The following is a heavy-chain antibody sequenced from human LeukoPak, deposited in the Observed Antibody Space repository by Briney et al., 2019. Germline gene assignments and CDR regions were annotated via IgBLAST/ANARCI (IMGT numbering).Heavy chain of an antibody. D-gene: IGHD2-2*01. V-gene: IGHV4-34*01. CDR2: INHSGST. Sequence: SETLSLTCAVYGGSFSGYYWSWIRQPPGKGLEWNGEINHSGSTNYNPSLKSRVTISVDTSKNQFSLKLSSVTAADTAVYYCARGMKGYCSSTSCAQAMVDVWGKGTTVTVSS. J-gene: IGHJ6*04. CDR1: GGSFSGYY. CDR3: ARGMKGYCSSTSCAQAMVDV.